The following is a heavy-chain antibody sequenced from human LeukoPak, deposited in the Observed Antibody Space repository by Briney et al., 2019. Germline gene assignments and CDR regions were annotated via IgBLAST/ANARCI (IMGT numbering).Heavy chain of an antibody. J-gene: IGHJ4*02. CDR3: AKDMSGGDCPDY. D-gene: IGHD2-21*02. V-gene: IGHV3-30*18. Sequence: GRSLRLSCAASAFTFSSYGMHWVRQAPGKGLEWVALISYDGSDKDYAKSVKGRFTISRDNSKNTLYLQMNSLRAEDTAVYYCAKDMSGGDCPDYWGQATLVTVSS. CDR1: AFTFSSYG. CDR2: ISYDGSDK.